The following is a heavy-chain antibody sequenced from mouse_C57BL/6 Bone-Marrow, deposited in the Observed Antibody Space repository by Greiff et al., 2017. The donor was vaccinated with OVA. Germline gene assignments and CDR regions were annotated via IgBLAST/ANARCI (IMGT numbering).Heavy chain of an antibody. J-gene: IGHJ1*03. V-gene: IGHV1-59*01. CDR3: ARSIYYDYDQYFDV. CDR1: GYTFTSYW. Sequence: QVHVKQPGAELVRPGTSVKLSCKASGYTFTSYWMHWVKQRPGQGLEWIGVIDPSDSYTNYNQKFKGKATLTVDTSSSTAYMQLSSLTSEDSAVYYCARSIYYDYDQYFDVWGTGTTVTVSS. D-gene: IGHD2-4*01. CDR2: IDPSDSYT.